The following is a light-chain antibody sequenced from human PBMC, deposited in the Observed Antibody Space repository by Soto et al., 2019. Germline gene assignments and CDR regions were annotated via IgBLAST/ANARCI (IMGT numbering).Light chain of an antibody. CDR3: QQYGTSPYN. J-gene: IGKJ2*01. V-gene: IGKV3D-20*01. CDR2: DAS. Sequence: EIVLTQSPATLSLSPGERATLSCGASQSVSSSYLAWYQQKPGLAPRLLIYDASSKATGIPDRFSGSGSGTDLTLTISRLEPGDFAVYYCQQYGTSPYNFGQGTKLEIK. CDR1: QSVSSSY.